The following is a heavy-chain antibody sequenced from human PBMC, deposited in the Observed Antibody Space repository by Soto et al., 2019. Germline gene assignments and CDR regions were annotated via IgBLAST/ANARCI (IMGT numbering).Heavy chain of an antibody. D-gene: IGHD3-3*01. CDR1: GGSISSYY. Sequence: PSETLSLTCTVSGGSISSYYWSWIRQPPGKGLEWIGYIYYSGSTNYNPSLKSRVTISVDTSKNQFSLKLSSVTAADTAVYYCARANYDFWSGSSSNWFDPWGQGTLVTVSS. CDR2: IYYSGST. V-gene: IGHV4-59*01. J-gene: IGHJ5*02. CDR3: ARANYDFWSGSSSNWFDP.